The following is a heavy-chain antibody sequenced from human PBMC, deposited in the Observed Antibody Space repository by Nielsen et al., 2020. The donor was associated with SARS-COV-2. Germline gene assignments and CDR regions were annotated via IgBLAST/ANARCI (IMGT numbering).Heavy chain of an antibody. V-gene: IGHV3-30*18. CDR2: ISYEGSKQ. Sequence: GESLKISCAASGLSFNNYGMHWVRQAPGKGLEWVAYISYEGSKQFYADSVKGRFTISRDFSKTTLYLQMNSLRAEDTALYYCAKSVGGYYLDALDIWGQGTVVTVSS. CDR1: GLSFNNYG. D-gene: IGHD3-16*01. J-gene: IGHJ3*02. CDR3: AKSVGGYYLDALDI.